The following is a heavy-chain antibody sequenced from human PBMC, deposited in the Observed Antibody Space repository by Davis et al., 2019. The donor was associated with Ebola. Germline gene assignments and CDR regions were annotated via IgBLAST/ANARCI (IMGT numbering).Heavy chain of an antibody. V-gene: IGHV3-73*01. J-gene: IGHJ4*02. CDR2: IRSKANSYAT. Sequence: GGSLRLSCAASGFTFSGSAMHWVRQASGKGLEWVGRIRSKANSYATAYAASVKGRFTIARDDSKNTAYLQMNSLKTEDTAVYYCTGSGAIDYWGQGTLVTVSS. CDR1: GFTFSGSA. CDR3: TGSGAIDY. D-gene: IGHD3-3*01.